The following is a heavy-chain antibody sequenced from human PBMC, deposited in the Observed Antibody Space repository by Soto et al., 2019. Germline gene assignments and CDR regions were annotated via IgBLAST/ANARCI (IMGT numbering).Heavy chain of an antibody. CDR3: AKDLGAGYYYGSGALRGYYYGMDV. J-gene: IGHJ6*02. Sequence: QVQLVESGGGVVQPGRSLRLSCAASGFTFSSYGMHWVRQAPGKGLEWVAVISYDGSNKYYADSVKGRFTISRDNSKNTLYLQMNSLRAEDTAVYYCAKDLGAGYYYGSGALRGYYYGMDVWGQGTTVTVSS. CDR1: GFTFSSYG. V-gene: IGHV3-30*18. D-gene: IGHD3-10*01. CDR2: ISYDGSNK.